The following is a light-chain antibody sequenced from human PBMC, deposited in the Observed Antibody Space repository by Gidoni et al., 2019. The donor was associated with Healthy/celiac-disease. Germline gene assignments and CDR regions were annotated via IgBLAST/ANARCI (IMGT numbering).Light chain of an antibody. Sequence: ELVMTPSPATLSVSPGERATLSCRASQSVSSNLAWYQQKPGQAPRLLIYGASTRATGIPARFSGSGSGTEFTLTISSLQSEDFAVYYCQQYNNWPPTTFGGGTKVEIK. V-gene: IGKV3-15*01. J-gene: IGKJ4*01. CDR3: QQYNNWPPTT. CDR2: GAS. CDR1: QSVSSN.